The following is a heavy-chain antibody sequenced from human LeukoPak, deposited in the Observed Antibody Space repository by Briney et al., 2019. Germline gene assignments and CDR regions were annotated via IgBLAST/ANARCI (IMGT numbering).Heavy chain of an antibody. J-gene: IGHJ3*02. CDR1: EFSVGSNY. D-gene: IGHD6-13*01. Sequence: GGSLRLSCAASEFSVGSNYMTWVRQAPGKGLEWVSLIYSGGSTYYADSVKGRFTISRDNSKNTLYLQMNSLRAEDTAVYYCARADSSSWYGGNGAFDIWGQGTMVTVSS. CDR3: ARADSSSWYGGNGAFDI. CDR2: IYSGGST. V-gene: IGHV3-66*01.